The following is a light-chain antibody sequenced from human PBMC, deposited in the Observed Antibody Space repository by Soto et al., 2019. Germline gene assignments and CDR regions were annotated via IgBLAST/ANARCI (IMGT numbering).Light chain of an antibody. CDR3: QHYGSLVLT. CDR1: QSVSSTY. Sequence: EIVLTQSPGTLSLSPGERATLSCRASQSVSSTYLAWYQQKPGQAPRLLIYGASSRATGIPDRFSGSGSGTDCTLTMSRLEPEDVAVYYCQHYGSLVLTFGGGTKVEIK. V-gene: IGKV3-20*01. J-gene: IGKJ4*01. CDR2: GAS.